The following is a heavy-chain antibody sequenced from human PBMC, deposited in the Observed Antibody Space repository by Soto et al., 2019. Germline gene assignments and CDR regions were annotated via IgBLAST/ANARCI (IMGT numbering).Heavy chain of an antibody. V-gene: IGHV3-23*01. CDR3: HSYDFWSGYYFLGAFDI. J-gene: IGHJ3*02. CDR2: ISGSGGST. D-gene: IGHD3-3*01. Sequence: PGGSLRLSCAASGFTFSSYAMSWVRQAPGKGLEWVSAISGSGGSTYYADSVKGRFTISRDNSKNTLYLQMNSLRAEDTAVYYCHSYDFWSGYYFLGAFDIWGQGTMVTVSS. CDR1: GFTFSSYA.